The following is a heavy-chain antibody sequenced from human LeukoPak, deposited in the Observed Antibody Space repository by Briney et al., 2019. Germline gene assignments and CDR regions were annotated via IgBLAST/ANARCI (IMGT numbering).Heavy chain of an antibody. J-gene: IGHJ6*02. D-gene: IGHD6-13*01. Sequence: SETLSLTCAVYGGSFSGYYWSWIRQPPGKGLEWIGEINHSGSTNYNPSLKGRVTISVDTSKNQFSLKLSSVTAADTAVYYCARVVAAAGTSTYYYYYGMDVWGQGTTVTVSS. CDR1: GGSFSGYY. V-gene: IGHV4-34*01. CDR2: INHSGST. CDR3: ARVVAAAGTSTYYYYYGMDV.